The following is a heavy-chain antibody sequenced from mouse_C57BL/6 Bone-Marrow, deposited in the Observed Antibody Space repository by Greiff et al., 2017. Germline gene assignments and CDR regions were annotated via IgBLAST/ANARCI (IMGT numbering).Heavy chain of an antibody. CDR1: GYAFTNYL. CDR3: ARRRHGGYVDY. CDR2: INPGSGGT. D-gene: IGHD1-1*02. V-gene: IGHV1-54*01. Sequence: QVQLQQSGAELVRPGTSVKVSCKASGYAFTNYLIEWVKQRPGQGLEWIGVINPGSGGTNYNEKFKGKATLTADKSSSTAYMQLSSLTSEDSAVXVFARRRHGGYVDYWGQGTTLTVS. J-gene: IGHJ2*01.